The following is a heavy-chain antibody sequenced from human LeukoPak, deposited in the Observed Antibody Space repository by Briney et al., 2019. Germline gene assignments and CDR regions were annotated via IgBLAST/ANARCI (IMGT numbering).Heavy chain of an antibody. CDR2: IFHSGST. J-gene: IGHJ4*02. CDR3: ARESGYSGPFDN. D-gene: IGHD5-12*01. Sequence: SETLSLTCAVSGGSISSTYWWSWVRQPPGKGLEWIGEIFHSGSTNYNPSLKSRVTISVDKSKNQFPLKLSSVTAADTAVYYCARESGYSGPFDNWGQGTLVTVSS. CDR1: GGSISSTYW. V-gene: IGHV4-4*02.